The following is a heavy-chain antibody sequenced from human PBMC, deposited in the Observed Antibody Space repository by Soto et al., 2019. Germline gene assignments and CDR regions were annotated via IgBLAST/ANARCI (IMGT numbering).Heavy chain of an antibody. CDR3: AGPGEQHRY. Sequence: EVPLVESGGGLVQPGGSLRLSCAASGFTVSSNHMSWVRQAPGKGLEWVSLIYSGGSTYYADSVKGRFTFSRDNSKNTLYLQMNSLRVEDTAVYYCAGPGEQHRYWGQGTLVTVSS. J-gene: IGHJ4*02. D-gene: IGHD3-16*01. V-gene: IGHV3-66*01. CDR1: GFTVSSNH. CDR2: IYSGGST.